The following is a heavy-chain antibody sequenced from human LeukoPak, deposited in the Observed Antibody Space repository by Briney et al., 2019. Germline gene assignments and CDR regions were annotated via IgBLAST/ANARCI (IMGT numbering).Heavy chain of an antibody. CDR2: TYYRSKWYN. D-gene: IGHD3-16*01. Sequence: SQTLSLTCAISGDSVSTNSAAWNWIRQSPSRGLEWLGRTYYRSKWYNDYAVSVKSRITVNPDTSKNQFSLKLSSVTAADTAVYYCARSRSRLGEFDHWGQGTLVTVSS. CDR3: ARSRSRLGEFDH. V-gene: IGHV6-1*01. J-gene: IGHJ5*02. CDR1: GDSVSTNSAA.